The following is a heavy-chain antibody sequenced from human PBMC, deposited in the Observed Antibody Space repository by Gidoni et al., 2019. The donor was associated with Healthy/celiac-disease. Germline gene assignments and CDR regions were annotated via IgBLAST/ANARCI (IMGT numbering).Heavy chain of an antibody. J-gene: IGHJ6*01. Sequence: QVQLQESGPGLVKPSQTRSLTCTVAGGSISSGSYYWSWIRQPAGKGLEWIGRIYTSGSTNYNPSLKSRVTISVDTSKNQFSLKLSSVTAADTAVYYCAREVIWFGELPDYYGMDVWGPRDHGHRLL. CDR1: GGSISSGSYY. D-gene: IGHD3-10*01. CDR2: IYTSGST. CDR3: AREVIWFGELPDYYGMDV. V-gene: IGHV4-61*02.